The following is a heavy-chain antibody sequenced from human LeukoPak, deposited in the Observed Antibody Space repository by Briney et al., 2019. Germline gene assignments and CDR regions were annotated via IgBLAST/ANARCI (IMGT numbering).Heavy chain of an antibody. D-gene: IGHD2-8*01. V-gene: IGHV4-34*01. CDR2: INHSGST. CDR3: ASGGTNGVNNWFDP. J-gene: IGHJ5*02. Sequence: SETLSLTCAVYGGSFSGYYWSRIRQPPGKGLEWIGEINHSGSTNYNPSLESRVTISVDTSKNQFSLKLSSVTAADTAVYYCASGGTNGVNNWFDPWGQGTLVTVSS. CDR1: GGSFSGYY.